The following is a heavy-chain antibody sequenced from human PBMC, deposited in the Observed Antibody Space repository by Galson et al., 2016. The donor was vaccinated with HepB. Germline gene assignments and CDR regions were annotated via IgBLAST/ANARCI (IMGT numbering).Heavy chain of an antibody. Sequence: CAISGDSVSSKSAAWNWIRQSPSRGLEWRGRTYYRSKWYNDYALSVKGRITISPDTSKNQFSLQLNSVTPDDTAVYYCVRDMAYGDSYGMDVWGQGTTVTISS. J-gene: IGHJ6*02. CDR3: VRDMAYGDSYGMDV. CDR2: TYYRSKWYN. D-gene: IGHD4-17*01. V-gene: IGHV6-1*01. CDR1: GDSVSSKSAA.